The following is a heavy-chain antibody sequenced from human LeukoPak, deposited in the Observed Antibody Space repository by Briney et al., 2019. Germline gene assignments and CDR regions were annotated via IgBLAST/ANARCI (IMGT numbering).Heavy chain of an antibody. CDR1: GFTFSDYY. Sequence: PGGSLRLSCAASGFTFSDYYMSWLRQAPGKGLEWVSYISSSGSTIYYADSVKGRFTISRDNAKNSLYLQMNSLRAEDTAVYYCAARDDYGDSLIDYWGQGTLVTVSS. V-gene: IGHV3-11*01. J-gene: IGHJ4*02. CDR3: AARDDYGDSLIDY. CDR2: ISSSGSTI. D-gene: IGHD4-17*01.